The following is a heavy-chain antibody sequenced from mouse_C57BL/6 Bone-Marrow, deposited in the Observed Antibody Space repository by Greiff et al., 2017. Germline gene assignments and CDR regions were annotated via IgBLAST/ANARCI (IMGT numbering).Heavy chain of an antibody. CDR2: IYPTSGRT. D-gene: IGHD4-1*01. Sequence: VQLQQPGAELVKPGASVKMSCKASGYTFTSYWITWVKQRPGQGLEWIGDIYPTSGRTNSKEKFKSKAILTVDTSSNTAYMQLSSLTSEDSAVFYCARSGPLGRSFDYWGQGTTLTVSS. V-gene: IGHV1-55*01. CDR1: GYTFTSYW. CDR3: ARSGPLGRSFDY. J-gene: IGHJ2*01.